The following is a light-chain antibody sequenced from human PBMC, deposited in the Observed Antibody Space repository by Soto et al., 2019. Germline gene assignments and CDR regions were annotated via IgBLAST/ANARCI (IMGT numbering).Light chain of an antibody. CDR2: GAS. Sequence: EIVLTQSPGTLSLSPGERATLSCRASQSVSSSYLAWYQQKPGQAPRLLIYGASSRATGTPDRFSGSGSGTDFTLTISRLEPEDFAVYYCQQYSRSPQTFGQGTKVEIK. CDR1: QSVSSSY. CDR3: QQYSRSPQT. J-gene: IGKJ1*01. V-gene: IGKV3-20*01.